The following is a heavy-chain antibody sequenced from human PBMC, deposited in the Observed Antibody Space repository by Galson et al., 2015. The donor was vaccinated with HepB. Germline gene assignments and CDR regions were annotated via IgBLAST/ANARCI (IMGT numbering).Heavy chain of an antibody. D-gene: IGHD2-2*01. CDR2: ISGSGGST. CDR3: ARLLCKSSTSCYAYHDAFDI. Sequence: SLRLSCAASGFTFSSYAMSWVRQAPGKGLEWVSAISGSGGSTYYADSVKGRFTISRDNSKNTLYLQMNSLKASDTAMYYCARLLCKSSTSCYAYHDAFDIWGQGTMVTVSS. J-gene: IGHJ3*02. V-gene: IGHV3-23*01. CDR1: GFTFSSYA.